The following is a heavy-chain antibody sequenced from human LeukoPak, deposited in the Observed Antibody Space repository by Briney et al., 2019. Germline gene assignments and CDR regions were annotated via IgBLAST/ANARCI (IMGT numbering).Heavy chain of an antibody. CDR1: GDSISSYY. J-gene: IGHJ4*02. CDR3: ARHQGGYNIFDY. V-gene: IGHV4-4*09. Sequence: SETLSLTCTVSGDSISSYYCSWIRQPPGRGLEWIGYIYTSGSTNYNPSLKSRVTISVDTSKNQFSLKLSSVTAADTAVYYCARHQGGYNIFDYWGQGTLVTVSS. D-gene: IGHD5-24*01. CDR2: IYTSGST.